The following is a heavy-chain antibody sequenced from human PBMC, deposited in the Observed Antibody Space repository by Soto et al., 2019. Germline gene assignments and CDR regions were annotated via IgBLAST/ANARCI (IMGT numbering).Heavy chain of an antibody. J-gene: IGHJ4*02. Sequence: QLQLQESGPGLVKPSETLSLTCTVSGGSISSSSYYWGWIRQPPGKRLEWIGGMYYSVSTYFNPSLKSPVTISVDTSKNQFSLKLSSVTAADTAVYYCARWYGSEVFDYWGQGTLVTVSS. D-gene: IGHD3-10*01. V-gene: IGHV4-39*01. CDR1: GGSISSSSYY. CDR2: MYYSVST. CDR3: ARWYGSEVFDY.